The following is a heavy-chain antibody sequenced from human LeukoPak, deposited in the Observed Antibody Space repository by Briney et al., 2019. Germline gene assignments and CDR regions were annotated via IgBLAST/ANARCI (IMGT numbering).Heavy chain of an antibody. V-gene: IGHV4-59*01. D-gene: IGHD6-13*01. CDR2: IYYTGTS. CDR1: GGSIRSYY. CDR3: ARGRDSSSWALDY. Sequence: SETLSLTCTVSGGSIRSYYWSWIRQPPGKGLEWIGYIYYTGTSNCNPSLKSRVTISVDTSKNQFSLKLSSVTAADMAVYYCARGRDSSSWALDYWGQGTLVTVSS. J-gene: IGHJ4*02.